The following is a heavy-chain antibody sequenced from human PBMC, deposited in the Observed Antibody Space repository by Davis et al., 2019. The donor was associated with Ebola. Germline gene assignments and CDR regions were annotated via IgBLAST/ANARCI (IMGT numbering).Heavy chain of an antibody. J-gene: IGHJ4*02. CDR3: ARGLRIQLGYFDY. CDR1: GFTFSSYG. V-gene: IGHV3-30*03. CDR2: ISYDGSNK. Sequence: GESLKISCAASGFTFSSYGMHWVRLAPGKGLEWVAVISYDGSNKYYAASVKGRFTISRDNSKNTLYLQMNSLRAEDTAVYYCARGLRIQLGYFDYWGQGTLVTVSS. D-gene: IGHD5-18*01.